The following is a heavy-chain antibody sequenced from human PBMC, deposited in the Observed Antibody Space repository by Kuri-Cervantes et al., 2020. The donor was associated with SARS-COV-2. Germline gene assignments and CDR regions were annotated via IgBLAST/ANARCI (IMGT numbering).Heavy chain of an antibody. CDR1: GFTFSSYA. CDR3: AKDRVGVQDF. CDR2: ISYDGSNK. J-gene: IGHJ4*02. Sequence: GGSLRLSCEASGFTFSSYAMHWVRQAPGKGLEWVAVISYDGSNKYYADSVKGRFTISRDNSQNTLYLHMKSLRSEDTAMYYCAKDRVGVQDFWGQGTLVTVSS. D-gene: IGHD2-21*01. V-gene: IGHV3-30-3*01.